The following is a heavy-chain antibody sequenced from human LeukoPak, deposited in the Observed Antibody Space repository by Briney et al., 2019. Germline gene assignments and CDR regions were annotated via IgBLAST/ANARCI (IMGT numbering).Heavy chain of an antibody. CDR1: GYTFTSYG. CDR3: ASRTDSSTGDY. V-gene: IGHV1-18*01. Sequence: ASVKVSCKASGYTFTSYGISWVRQAPGQGLEWMGWISAYNGNTNYAQKLQGRVTMTTDTSTSTAHMELRSLRSDDTAVYYCASRTDSSTGDYWGQGTLVTVSS. J-gene: IGHJ4*02. CDR2: ISAYNGNT. D-gene: IGHD2-2*01.